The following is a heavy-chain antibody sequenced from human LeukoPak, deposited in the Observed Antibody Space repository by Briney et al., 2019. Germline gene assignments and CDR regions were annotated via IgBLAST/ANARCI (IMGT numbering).Heavy chain of an antibody. V-gene: IGHV4-31*03. J-gene: IGHJ3*02. CDR3: AILPYQQTYCGGDCYTNDAFDI. D-gene: IGHD2-21*02. Sequence: SETLSLTCTVSGGSISSGGYYWSWIRQHPGTGLDWIGYIYYSASTYYNPSLKSRVTISVDTSKNQFSLKLSSVTAADTAVYYCAILPYQQTYCGGDCYTNDAFDIWGQGTMVTVSS. CDR1: GGSISSGGYY. CDR2: IYYSAST.